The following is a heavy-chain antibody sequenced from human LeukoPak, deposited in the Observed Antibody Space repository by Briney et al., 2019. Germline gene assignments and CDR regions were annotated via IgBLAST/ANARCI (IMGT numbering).Heavy chain of an antibody. CDR3: ARRGSYGTSYFDY. Sequence: SEPLSLTCAVYGGSFSGYYWSWIRPPPGKGLEWIGEINHSGSTNYNPSLKSRVTISVDTSKNQFSLKLSSVTAADTAVYYCARRGSYGTSYFDYWGQGTLVTVSS. CDR1: GGSFSGYY. D-gene: IGHD1-26*01. J-gene: IGHJ4*02. V-gene: IGHV4-34*01. CDR2: INHSGST.